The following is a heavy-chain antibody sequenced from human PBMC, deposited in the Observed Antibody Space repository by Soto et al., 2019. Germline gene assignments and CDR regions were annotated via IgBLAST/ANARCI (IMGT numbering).Heavy chain of an antibody. CDR2: LNHSGST. CDR3: ASRRVGRSPWPFDY. V-gene: IGHV4-34*01. CDR1: GGSFSGYY. J-gene: IGHJ4*02. D-gene: IGHD1-26*01. Sequence: QVQLQQWGAGLLKPSETLSLTCAVYGGSFSGYYWSWLRQPPGKGLEWIGELNHSGSTNYNPSLKSRVTISVDTSNNQFSLKLSSVTAADTAVYYCASRRVGRSPWPFDYWGQGTRVTVSS.